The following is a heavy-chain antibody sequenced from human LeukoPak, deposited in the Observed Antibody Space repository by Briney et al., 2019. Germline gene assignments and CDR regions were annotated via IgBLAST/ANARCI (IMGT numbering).Heavy chain of an antibody. CDR3: TRDTFGARDY. Sequence: GGSLRLSCAASGFTFSSNWMHWIRQVPGEGLVWVARINPDGSDTSYADSVKGRFTISRNNAKNTLYLQMNSLRVEDTALYYCTRDTFGARDYWGQGTLVTVSS. V-gene: IGHV3-74*01. CDR1: GFTFSSNW. J-gene: IGHJ4*02. CDR2: INPDGSDT. D-gene: IGHD3-10*01.